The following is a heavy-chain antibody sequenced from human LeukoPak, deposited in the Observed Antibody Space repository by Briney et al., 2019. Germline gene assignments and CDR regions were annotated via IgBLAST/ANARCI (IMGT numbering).Heavy chain of an antibody. V-gene: IGHV4-39*01. Sequence: PAETLSLTCTVSGGSISSSDYYWGWIRQPPGKGLEWIGSVYYGGSTYYNPSLKSRVTISVDTSKNQFSLKLRSVTAADTAVYYCARHANYGSATGFVDYWGQGTLITVSS. J-gene: IGHJ4*02. CDR2: VYYGGST. CDR1: GGSISSSDYY. D-gene: IGHD1-26*01. CDR3: ARHANYGSATGFVDY.